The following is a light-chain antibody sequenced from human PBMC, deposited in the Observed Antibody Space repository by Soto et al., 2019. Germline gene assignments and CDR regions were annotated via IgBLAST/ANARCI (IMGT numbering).Light chain of an antibody. CDR3: QSFDSSLGGSV. J-gene: IGLJ1*01. CDR1: SSNIGAPYD. CDR2: GNS. Sequence: QSVLTQPPSVSGAPGQRVTISCTGGSSNIGAPYDVHWYQQLPGTAPRLLIYGNSNRPSGVPDRFSGSKSGTSASLAINGLHAEDEADYYCQSFDSSLGGSVFGTGTKLTVL. V-gene: IGLV1-40*01.